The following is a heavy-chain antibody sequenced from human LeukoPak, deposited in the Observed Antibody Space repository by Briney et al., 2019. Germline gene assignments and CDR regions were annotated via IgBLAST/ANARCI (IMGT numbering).Heavy chain of an antibody. CDR1: GFTFSSYA. CDR3: AKPYYHDDSGS. Sequence: GGSLRLSCAASGFTFSSYAMHWVRQAPGKGLEWVAVISYDGSNKYYADSVKGRFTISRDNSKNTVDLQMSGLRAEDTAIYYCAKPYYHDDSGSWGQGTRVTVSS. D-gene: IGHD3-22*01. J-gene: IGHJ5*02. V-gene: IGHV3-30-3*02. CDR2: ISYDGSNK.